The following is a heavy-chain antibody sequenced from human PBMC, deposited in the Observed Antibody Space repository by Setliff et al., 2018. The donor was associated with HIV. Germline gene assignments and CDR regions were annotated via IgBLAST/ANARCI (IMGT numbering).Heavy chain of an antibody. Sequence: ASETLSLTCTVSGGSISTGVYYWSWIRQPADKALEWIGRISASGSTNYNPSLESRVTLSIDTSNNQFSLKLTSVTAADTAVYYCARHSPSDYWGQGTLVTVSS. CDR1: GGSISTGVYY. V-gene: IGHV4-61*02. CDR2: ISASGST. CDR3: ARHSPSDY. J-gene: IGHJ4*02.